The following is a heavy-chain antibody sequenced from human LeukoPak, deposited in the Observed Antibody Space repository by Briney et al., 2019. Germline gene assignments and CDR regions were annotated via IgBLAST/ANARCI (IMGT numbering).Heavy chain of an antibody. D-gene: IGHD3-10*01. CDR1: GFTFSDYS. J-gene: IGHJ4*02. Sequence: GGSLRLSCAASGFTFSDYSMNWVRQTPRKGLEWVSCISGSGSYIYYADSVKGRFTISRDNAKNSLHLQVNSLRAEHTAVYYCVRERFHGSGAPKFDFWGQGTLVTVSS. V-gene: IGHV3-21*06. CDR3: VRERFHGSGAPKFDF. CDR2: ISGSGSYI.